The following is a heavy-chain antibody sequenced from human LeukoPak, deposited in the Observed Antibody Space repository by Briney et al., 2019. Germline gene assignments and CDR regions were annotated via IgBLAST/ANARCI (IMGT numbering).Heavy chain of an antibody. CDR2: INTSGGDT. Sequence: ASGNVACKAFVYTFTSYYMHWVRHAPGQGLEWKGIINTSGGDTSYAQKFQGRVTMTRDTSTSTVYMELSSLRSEDTAVYYCARAYTAMVYWFDPWGQGTLVTVSS. V-gene: IGHV1-46*01. J-gene: IGHJ5*02. CDR1: VYTFTSYY. CDR3: ARAYTAMVYWFDP. D-gene: IGHD5-18*01.